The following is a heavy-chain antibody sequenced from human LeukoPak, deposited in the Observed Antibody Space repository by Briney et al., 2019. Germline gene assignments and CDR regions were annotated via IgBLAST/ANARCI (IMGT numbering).Heavy chain of an antibody. CDR3: ARTNYYDSSGYMYYFDY. J-gene: IGHJ4*02. CDR2: IYTSGST. D-gene: IGHD3-22*01. CDR1: GGSFSGYY. Sequence: SETLSLTCAVHGGSFSGYYWSWIRQPAGKGLEWIGRIYTSGSTNYNPSLKSRVTMSVDTSKSQFSLKLSSVTAADTAVYYCARTNYYDSSGYMYYFDYWGQGTLVTVSS. V-gene: IGHV4-59*10.